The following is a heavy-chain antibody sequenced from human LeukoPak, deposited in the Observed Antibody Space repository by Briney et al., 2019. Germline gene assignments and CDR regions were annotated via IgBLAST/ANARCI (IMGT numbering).Heavy chain of an antibody. CDR1: GFTFSSYS. V-gene: IGHV3-48*01. J-gene: IGHJ6*02. Sequence: PGGSLRLSCAASGFTFSSYSMNWVRQAPGKGLEWVSYISSSSSTIYYADSVKGRFTISRDNAKNSLSLQMNSLRAEDTAVYYCARDKSFNYYYGMDVWGQGTTVTVSS. CDR3: ARDKSFNYYYGMDV. CDR2: ISSSSSTI.